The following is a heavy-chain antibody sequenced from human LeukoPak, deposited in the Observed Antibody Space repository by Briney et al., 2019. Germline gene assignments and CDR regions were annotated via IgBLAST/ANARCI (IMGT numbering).Heavy chain of an antibody. Sequence: GGSLRLSCAASGFTFSSYEMNWVRQAPGKGLEWVSYISSSGSTIYYADSVKGRFTISRDNAKNSLYLQMNSLRAEDTAVYYCARPVKRGYSYGYGYWGRGTLVTVSS. CDR1: GFTFSSYE. D-gene: IGHD5-18*01. V-gene: IGHV3-48*03. CDR3: ARPVKRGYSYGYGY. J-gene: IGHJ4*02. CDR2: ISSSGSTI.